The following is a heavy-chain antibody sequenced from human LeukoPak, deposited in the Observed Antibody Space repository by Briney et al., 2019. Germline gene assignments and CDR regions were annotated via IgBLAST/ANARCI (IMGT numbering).Heavy chain of an antibody. CDR2: INPNSGGT. CDR1: GYTFTGYY. CDR3: ARLGPLIRYFDWFQTGFFDY. D-gene: IGHD3-9*01. J-gene: IGHJ4*02. Sequence: GASVKVSCKASGYTFTGYYMHWVRQAPGQGLEWMGWINPNSGGTNYVQKFQGRVTMTRDTSISTAYMELSRLKSDDTAVYYCARLGPLIRYFDWFQTGFFDYWGQGTLVTVSS. V-gene: IGHV1-2*02.